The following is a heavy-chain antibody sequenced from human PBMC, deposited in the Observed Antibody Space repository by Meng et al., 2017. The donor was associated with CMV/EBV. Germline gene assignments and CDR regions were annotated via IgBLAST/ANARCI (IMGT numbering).Heavy chain of an antibody. J-gene: IGHJ3*02. CDR2: ISSSSSTI. V-gene: IGHV3-11*04. Sequence: GESLKISCAASGFTFSDYYMSWIRQAQGKGLEWVSYISSSSSTIYYADSVKGRFTISRDNAKNSLYLQMNSLRAEDTAVHYCARYPRTSSGYRTDAFDIWGQGTMVTVSS. D-gene: IGHD3-22*01. CDR1: GFTFSDYY. CDR3: ARYPRTSSGYRTDAFDI.